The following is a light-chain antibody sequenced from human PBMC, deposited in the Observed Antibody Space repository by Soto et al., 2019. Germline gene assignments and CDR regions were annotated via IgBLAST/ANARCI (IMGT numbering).Light chain of an antibody. V-gene: IGLV2-14*01. CDR3: SSYTDTGHVV. CDR1: SSDIGAYDY. CDR2: EVS. Sequence: QSVLTQPASVSGSPGQSITISCTGTSSDIGAYDYVSWYQQHPGKAPKLMIFEVSDRPSGASIRFSGSKSGNTASLTISGLQTEDEADYYGSSYTDTGHVVFGRGTKLTVL. J-gene: IGLJ2*01.